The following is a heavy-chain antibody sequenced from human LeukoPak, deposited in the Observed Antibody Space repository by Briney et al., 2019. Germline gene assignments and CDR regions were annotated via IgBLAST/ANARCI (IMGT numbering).Heavy chain of an antibody. J-gene: IGHJ4*02. Sequence: QAGGSLRLSCAASGFTFSSYGMHWVRQAPGKGLEWVSFIRYDGSNEYYADSVRGRFTISRDNAKNSLYLQMNSLRAEDTAVYYCARDLAYCSGGSCYSASDYFDYWGQGTLVTVSS. V-gene: IGHV3-30*02. CDR2: IRYDGSNE. CDR3: ARDLAYCSGGSCYSASDYFDY. CDR1: GFTFSSYG. D-gene: IGHD2-15*01.